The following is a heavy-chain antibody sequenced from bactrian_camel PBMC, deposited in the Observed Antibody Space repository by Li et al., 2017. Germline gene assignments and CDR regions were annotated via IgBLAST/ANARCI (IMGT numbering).Heavy chain of an antibody. D-gene: IGHD4*01. CDR3: AADPCDYRSWRLRTDVDAFAY. CDR2: IDTRGSV. V-gene: IGHV3S53*01. J-gene: IGHJ4*01. CDR1: GGTYSHYRPYC. Sequence: HVQLVESGGGSVQAGGSLRLSCEASGGTYSHYRPYCMAWFRQPPGKSREGVAAIDTRGSVTIADSVKGRFSISKDNAGSTLYLQMNSLKPEDSAIYYCAADPCDYRSWRLRTDVDAFAYWGQGTQVTVS.